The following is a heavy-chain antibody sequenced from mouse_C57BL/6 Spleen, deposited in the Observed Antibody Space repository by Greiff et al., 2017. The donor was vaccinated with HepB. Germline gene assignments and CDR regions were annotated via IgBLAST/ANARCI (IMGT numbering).Heavy chain of an antibody. D-gene: IGHD1-1*01. Sequence: DVHLVESEGGLVQPGSSMKLSCTASGFTFSDYYMAWVRQVPEKGLEWVANINYDGSSTYYLDSLKSRFIISRDNAKNILYLQMSSLKSEDTATYYCARDPGFIDEGYFDVWGTGTTVTVSS. CDR3: ARDPGFIDEGYFDV. CDR1: GFTFSDYY. CDR2: INYDGSST. V-gene: IGHV5-16*01. J-gene: IGHJ1*03.